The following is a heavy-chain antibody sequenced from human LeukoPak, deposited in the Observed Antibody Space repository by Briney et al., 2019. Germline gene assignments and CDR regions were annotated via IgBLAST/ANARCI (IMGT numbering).Heavy chain of an antibody. D-gene: IGHD1-26*01. CDR1: GFTFSSYA. V-gene: IGHV3-23*01. Sequence: PGGSLRPSCAASGFTFSSYAMSWVRQAPGKGLEWVSAISGSGGSTYYADSVKGRFTISRDNSKNTLYLQMNSLRAEDTAVYYCAKDHSGSYYVSYFDYWGQGTLSPSPQ. CDR2: ISGSGGST. J-gene: IGHJ4*02. CDR3: AKDHSGSYYVSYFDY.